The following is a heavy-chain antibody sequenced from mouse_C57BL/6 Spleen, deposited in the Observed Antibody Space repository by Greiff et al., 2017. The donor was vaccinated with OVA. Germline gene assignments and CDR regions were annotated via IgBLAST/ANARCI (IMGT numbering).Heavy chain of an antibody. D-gene: IGHD2-4*01. CDR1: GCTFTDYN. J-gene: IGHJ4*01. V-gene: IGHV1-18*01. CDR2: INPNNGGT. Sequence: VQLQQSGPELVKPGASVKIPCKASGCTFTDYNMDWVKQSHGKSLEWIGDINPNNGGTIYNQKFKGKATLTVDKSSSTAYMELRSLTSEDTAVYYCARVGIYYDYDGYAMDYWGQGTSVTVSS. CDR3: ARVGIYYDYDGYAMDY.